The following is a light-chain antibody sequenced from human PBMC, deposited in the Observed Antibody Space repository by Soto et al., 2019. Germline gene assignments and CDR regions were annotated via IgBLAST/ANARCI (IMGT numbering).Light chain of an antibody. J-gene: IGKJ3*01. V-gene: IGKV3-20*01. CDR3: QQYGSALFT. Sequence: EIVLTQSPGTLSLSPGERATLSCRASQSFSSSYLAWYQQKPGQAPRLLIYGASSRATGIPDRFSGSGSGTDFTLTISSLEPEDFAVYYCQQYGSALFTFGPGTKVDGK. CDR1: QSFSSSY. CDR2: GAS.